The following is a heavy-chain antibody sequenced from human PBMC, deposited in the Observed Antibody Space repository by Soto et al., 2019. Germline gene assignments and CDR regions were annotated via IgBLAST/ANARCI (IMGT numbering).Heavy chain of an antibody. CDR1: GFTFSSFW. D-gene: IGHD1-26*01. V-gene: IGHV3-74*01. Sequence: GGSLRLSCAASGFTFSSFWMHWVGQVPGKGLVWVSRIKSDGSSTDYADSVKGRFTISRDNAKNTLYLQMNSLRAEDTAVYYCARERGRGWFDPWGQGTLVTVSS. CDR2: IKSDGSST. J-gene: IGHJ5*02. CDR3: ARERGRGWFDP.